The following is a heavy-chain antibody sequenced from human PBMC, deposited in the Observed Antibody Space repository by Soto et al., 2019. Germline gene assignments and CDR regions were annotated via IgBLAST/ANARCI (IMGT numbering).Heavy chain of an antibody. CDR2: ISSSSSYI. Sequence: GGSLRLSCAASGFTFSSYSMNWVRQAPGKGLEWVSSISSSSSYIYYADSVKGRFTISRDNAKNSLYLQMNSLRAEDTAVYYCARFGTEFGVVIMSYYYGMDVWGQGTTVTVSS. CDR1: GFTFSSYS. D-gene: IGHD3-3*01. J-gene: IGHJ6*02. CDR3: ARFGTEFGVVIMSYYYGMDV. V-gene: IGHV3-21*01.